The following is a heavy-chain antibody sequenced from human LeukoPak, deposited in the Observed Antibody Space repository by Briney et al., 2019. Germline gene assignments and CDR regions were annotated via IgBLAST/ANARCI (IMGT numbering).Heavy chain of an antibody. V-gene: IGHV4-39*01. CDR3: ARPSGTNLVADSFDY. D-gene: IGHD1/OR15-1a*01. CDR1: GVSISSISYY. CDR2: IYYSGST. J-gene: IGHJ4*02. Sequence: SETLSLTCTVSGVSISSISYYWGWIRQPPGKGLEWIGSIYYSGSTYYSPSLKSRVTISVDTSKNQFSLKLTSVTAADTAVYYCARPSGTNLVADSFDYWGQGTLVTVSS.